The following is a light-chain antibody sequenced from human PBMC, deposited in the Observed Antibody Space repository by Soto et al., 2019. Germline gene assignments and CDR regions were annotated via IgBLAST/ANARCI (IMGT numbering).Light chain of an antibody. CDR3: QQYSVYWT. J-gene: IGKJ1*01. CDR1: QSISSW. Sequence: IPMTQGPSTLSASVGDRVTMTCRASQSISSWLAWYQQKPGKASKLMIYKASSLESGVPSRFSGSGSGTEFTLTISSLQPDDFATYYCQQYSVYWTFGQGTKVDIK. V-gene: IGKV1-5*03. CDR2: KAS.